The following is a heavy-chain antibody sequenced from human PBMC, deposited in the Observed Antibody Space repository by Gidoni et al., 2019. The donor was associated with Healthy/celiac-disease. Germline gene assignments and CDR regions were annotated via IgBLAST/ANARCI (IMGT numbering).Heavy chain of an antibody. J-gene: IGHJ4*02. CDR3: AKGGLGYCSSTSCSFKTPFDY. V-gene: IGHV3-23*01. Sequence: EVQLLESGAGLVQPGGSLRLSCAASGFTFRSYAMSWVRQAPGKGLEWVSAMSVSGGSTYYADSVKSRFTISRDNSKNTLYLQKNSLRAEDTAVYYCAKGGLGYCSSTSCSFKTPFDYWGQGTLVTVSS. CDR1: GFTFRSYA. D-gene: IGHD2-2*01. CDR2: MSVSGGST.